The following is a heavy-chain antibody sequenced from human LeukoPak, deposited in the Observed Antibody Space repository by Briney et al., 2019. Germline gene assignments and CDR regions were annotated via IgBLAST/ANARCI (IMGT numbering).Heavy chain of an antibody. D-gene: IGHD3-9*01. CDR2: IIPILGIA. CDR1: GYTLTSYG. Sequence: ASVKVSCKASGYTLTSYGISWVRQAPGQGLEWMGRIIPILGIANYAQKFQGRVTITADKSTSTAYMELSSLRSEDTAVYYCARDGVGLGRYLAGSPPVVDYWGQGTLVTVSS. J-gene: IGHJ4*02. V-gene: IGHV1-69*04. CDR3: ARDGVGLGRYLAGSPPVVDY.